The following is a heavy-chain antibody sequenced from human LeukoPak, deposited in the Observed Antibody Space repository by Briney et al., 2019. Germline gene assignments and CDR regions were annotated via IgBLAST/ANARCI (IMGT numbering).Heavy chain of an antibody. D-gene: IGHD3-10*01. CDR3: AGGTPITMVRGVIVGYYYYYMDV. J-gene: IGHJ6*03. CDR1: GFTFSSYA. Sequence: GRSLRLSCAASGFTFSSYAMHWVRQAPGKGLEWVAVISYDGSNKYYADSVKGRFTISRDNSKNTLYLQMNSLRAEDTAVYYCAGGTPITMVRGVIVGYYYYYMDVWGKGTTVTVSS. CDR2: ISYDGSNK. V-gene: IGHV3-30-3*01.